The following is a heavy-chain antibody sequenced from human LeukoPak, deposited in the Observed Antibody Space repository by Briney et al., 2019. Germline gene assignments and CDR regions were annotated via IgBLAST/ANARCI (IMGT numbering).Heavy chain of an antibody. CDR1: GGSISSDNYY. Sequence: PSETLSLTCTVSGGSISSDNYYWGWIRQPPGKGLEWIGSIFYTGNTYYNPSLKSRVTMSVDTSKNQFSLTLTSVTAADTAVYYCARQGEGNSWYSPDYWGQGTLVTVSS. D-gene: IGHD6-13*01. CDR3: ARQGEGNSWYSPDY. J-gene: IGHJ4*02. CDR2: IFYTGNT. V-gene: IGHV4-39*01.